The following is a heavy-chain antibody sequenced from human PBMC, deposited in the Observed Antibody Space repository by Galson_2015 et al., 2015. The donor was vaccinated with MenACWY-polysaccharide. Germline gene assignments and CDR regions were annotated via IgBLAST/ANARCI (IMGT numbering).Heavy chain of an antibody. J-gene: IGHJ3*02. CDR2: IWYDGSKE. Sequence: SLRLSCAASGFNFNNHGMHWVRQAPGKGLEWVALIWYDGSKEYYAGSVKGRFTISKDNSKNTVYLQMNSLRAEDTAVHYCARAPYFHDSGGYYRNAFDIWGQGSMVTVSS. CDR3: ARAPYFHDSGGYYRNAFDI. D-gene: IGHD3-22*01. V-gene: IGHV3-33*01. CDR1: GFNFNNHG.